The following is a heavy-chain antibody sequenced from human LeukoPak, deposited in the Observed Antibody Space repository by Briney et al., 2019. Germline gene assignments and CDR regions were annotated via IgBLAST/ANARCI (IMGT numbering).Heavy chain of an antibody. Sequence: HTGGSLRLSCEASGFTFNNYAMQWVRQAPGRGLERVAVISSDGRKPYYADAMKGRFTISRDNSKNTVYMQMNGLRAEDTAMYYCARDFGYASGTYMVYWGQGTLVTVSS. V-gene: IGHV3-30*04. D-gene: IGHD1-26*01. J-gene: IGHJ4*02. CDR1: GFTFNNYA. CDR3: ARDFGYASGTYMVY. CDR2: ISSDGRKP.